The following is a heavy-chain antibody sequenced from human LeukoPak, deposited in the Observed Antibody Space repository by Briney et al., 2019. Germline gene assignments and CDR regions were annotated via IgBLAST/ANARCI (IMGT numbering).Heavy chain of an antibody. CDR1: GYTFTTYD. J-gene: IGHJ5*02. CDR3: ARGPNKSDGGNSGSAWFDP. Sequence: ASVKVSCKASGYTFTTYDINWVPQATGQGLEWRGWMNPNSGNTGYAQKFQCRVTMTRNTSISTAYMELSSLRSEDTAVYYCARGPNKSDGGNSGSAWFDPWGQGTLVTVSS. CDR2: MNPNSGNT. V-gene: IGHV1-8*01. D-gene: IGHD4-23*01.